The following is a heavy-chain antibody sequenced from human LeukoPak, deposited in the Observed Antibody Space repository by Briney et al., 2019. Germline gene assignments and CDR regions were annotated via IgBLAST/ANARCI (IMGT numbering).Heavy chain of an antibody. Sequence: SVKVSCKASGGTFSRYAISWVRQAPGQGLEWMGGYIPMFGTANYTQNFQNRVTISADESTSTFSMEVSSLRPEDTAVYFCAGASSKWELSFWGQGTLVTVSS. V-gene: IGHV1-69*13. D-gene: IGHD1-26*01. J-gene: IGHJ4*02. CDR2: YIPMFGTA. CDR1: GGTFSRYA. CDR3: AGASSKWELSF.